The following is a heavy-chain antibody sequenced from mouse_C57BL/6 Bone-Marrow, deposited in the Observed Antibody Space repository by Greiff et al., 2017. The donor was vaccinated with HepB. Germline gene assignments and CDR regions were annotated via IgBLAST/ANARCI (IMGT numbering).Heavy chain of an antibody. CDR3: ARLEDFDY. Sequence: EVKLVESGGGLVKPGGSLKLSCAASGFTFSDYGMHWVRQAPEKGLEWVAYIGSGSSTIYYADTVKGRFTISRDNAKNTLFLQMTSLRSEDTAMYYCARLEDFDYWGQGTTLTVSS. CDR1: GFTFSDYG. CDR2: IGSGSSTI. V-gene: IGHV5-17*01. J-gene: IGHJ2*01.